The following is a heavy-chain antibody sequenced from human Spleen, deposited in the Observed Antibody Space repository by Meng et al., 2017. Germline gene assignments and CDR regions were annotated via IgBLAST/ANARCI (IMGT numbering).Heavy chain of an antibody. CDR3: ARGSDYYGSGSYYDFDY. CDR1: GFTFSSYA. Sequence: GGSLRLSCAASGFTFSSYAMSWVRQAPGKGLEWVSSISSSSSYIYYADSVKGRFTISRDNAKNSLYLQMNSLRAEDTAVYYCARGSDYYGSGSYYDFDYWGQGTLVTVSS. V-gene: IGHV3-21*01. D-gene: IGHD3-10*01. CDR2: ISSSSSYI. J-gene: IGHJ4*02.